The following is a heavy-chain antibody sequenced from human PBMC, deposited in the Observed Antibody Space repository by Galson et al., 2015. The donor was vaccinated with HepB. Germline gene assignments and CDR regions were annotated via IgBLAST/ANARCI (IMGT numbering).Heavy chain of an antibody. CDR2: INQDGSDK. D-gene: IGHD3-3*01. J-gene: IGHJ2*01. CDR1: GFIFSSYS. V-gene: IGHV3-7*01. Sequence: SLRLSCAASGFIFSSYSMTWVRQAPGKGPEWVANINQDGSDKPYAGSVRGRFTISRDNAKNSLFLEMNSLRVEDTAVYYCTRPGTPTAVNPARYYYDAWGRGTLVIVSS. CDR3: TRPGTPTAVNPARYYYDA.